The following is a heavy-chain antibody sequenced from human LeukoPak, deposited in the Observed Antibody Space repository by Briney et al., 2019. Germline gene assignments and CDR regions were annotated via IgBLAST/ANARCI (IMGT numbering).Heavy chain of an antibody. J-gene: IGHJ4*02. D-gene: IGHD1-26*01. CDR2: IWYDGSNK. CDR1: GFTFSSYG. V-gene: IGHV3-33*01. Sequence: GGSLRLSCAASGFTFSSYGMHWVRQAPGKGLEWVAVIWYDGSNKYYADSVKGRFTISRDNSKNTLYLQMNSLRAEDTAVYYCARAAAVGATSYDYWGQGTLVTVSS. CDR3: ARAAAVGATSYDY.